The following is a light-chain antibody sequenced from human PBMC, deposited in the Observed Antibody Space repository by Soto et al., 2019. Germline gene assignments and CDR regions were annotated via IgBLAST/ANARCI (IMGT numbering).Light chain of an antibody. V-gene: IGLV2-14*01. J-gene: IGLJ2*01. CDR2: DVS. CDR3: SSYTSSSRMV. Sequence: QSVLTQPASVSGSPGQSITISCTGTSSDVGGYNYVSWYQQHPGKAPKLMIYDVSNRPSGVSNRFSGSKSGNTASLTISGLQAEDEADYYCSSYTSSSRMVFGGGTKVTVL. CDR1: SSDVGGYNY.